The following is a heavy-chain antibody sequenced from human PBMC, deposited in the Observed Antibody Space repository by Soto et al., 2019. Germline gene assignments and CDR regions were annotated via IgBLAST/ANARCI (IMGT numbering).Heavy chain of an antibody. D-gene: IGHD4-17*01. Sequence: SETLSLTCTVSGGSISSYYWSWIRQPPGKGLEWIGYIYYSGSTNYNPSLKSRVTISVDTSKNQFSLKLSSVTAADTAVYYCARQSGMKTTVTTYGEGFDYWGQGTLVTVSS. CDR1: GGSISSYY. V-gene: IGHV4-59*08. CDR2: IYYSGST. J-gene: IGHJ4*02. CDR3: ARQSGMKTTVTTYGEGFDY.